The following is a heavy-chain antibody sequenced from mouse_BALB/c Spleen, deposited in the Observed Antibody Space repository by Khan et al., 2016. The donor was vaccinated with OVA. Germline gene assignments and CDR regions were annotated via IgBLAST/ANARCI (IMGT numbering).Heavy chain of an antibody. CDR2: IDPANGYT. CDR3: ARIPYSDGSF. J-gene: IGHJ3*01. Sequence: EVKLQQSGAEFVKPGASVKLSCTASGFNIKDTYMHWVKQRPEQGLEWIGRIDPANGYTKYDPKFQGKATITADTSSNTAYLHLNSLTSEDTSVYYCARIPYSDGSFWGQGTLVTVSA. V-gene: IGHV14-3*02. CDR1: GFNIKDTY.